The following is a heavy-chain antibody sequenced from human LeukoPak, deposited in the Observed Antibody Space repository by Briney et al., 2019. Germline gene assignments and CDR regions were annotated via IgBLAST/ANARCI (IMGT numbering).Heavy chain of an antibody. CDR2: IYSGGST. Sequence: AGSLRLYGAASGFTVSSNYMSWVRQAPGKGLEWVSVIYSGGSTYYADSVKGGFTISRDNSKNTLYLQMNSLRAEDTAVYYWARGGWVRAMAIDYWGQGTLVTVSS. V-gene: IGHV3-53*01. CDR3: ARGGWVRAMAIDY. D-gene: IGHD5-18*01. CDR1: GFTVSSNY. J-gene: IGHJ4*02.